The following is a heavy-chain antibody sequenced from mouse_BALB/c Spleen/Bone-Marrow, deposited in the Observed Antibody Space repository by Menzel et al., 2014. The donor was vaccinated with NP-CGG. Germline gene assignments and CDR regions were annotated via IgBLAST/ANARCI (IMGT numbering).Heavy chain of an antibody. CDR3: ARARSTMITTGAMDY. CDR1: GFTFSRSG. J-gene: IGHJ4*01. CDR2: ISSGSSTI. Sequence: EVQLVESGGGLVQPGGSRKLSCAASGFTFSRSGMHWVRQAPEKGLEWVAYISSGSSTIYYADTMKGRFTISRDNPKNPLFLKMTSLRSEDTAMYYCARARSTMITTGAMDYWGQGTSVTVSS. D-gene: IGHD2-4*01. V-gene: IGHV5-17*02.